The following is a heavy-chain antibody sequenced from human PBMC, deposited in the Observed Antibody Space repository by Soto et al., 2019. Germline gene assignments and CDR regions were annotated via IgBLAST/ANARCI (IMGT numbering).Heavy chain of an antibody. CDR3: AKNGIAARPVPYYFDY. V-gene: IGHV3-23*01. Sequence: GGSLRLSSEASGFTISSYDMSWVSQAPGKGLERVSAISGSGGSTYYADSVKGRFTISRDNAKNPLYLQMNSLRAEDTAVYYCAKNGIAARPVPYYFDYWGQGTLVTVSS. CDR2: ISGSGGST. CDR1: GFTISSYD. J-gene: IGHJ4*02. D-gene: IGHD6-6*01.